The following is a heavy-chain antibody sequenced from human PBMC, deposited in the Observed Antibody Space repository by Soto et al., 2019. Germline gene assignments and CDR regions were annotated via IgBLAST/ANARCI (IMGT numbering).Heavy chain of an antibody. V-gene: IGHV3-74*01. CDR1: GFTFSSYW. Sequence: RRLSCASSGFTFSSYWMHWVRQAPGKGLVWVSRINSDGSSTSYADSVKGRFTISRDNAKNTLYLQMNSLRAEDTAVYYCAREWDYYDSSGYPGYWGQGTLVTVSS. CDR3: AREWDYYDSSGYPGY. J-gene: IGHJ4*02. D-gene: IGHD3-22*01. CDR2: INSDGSST.